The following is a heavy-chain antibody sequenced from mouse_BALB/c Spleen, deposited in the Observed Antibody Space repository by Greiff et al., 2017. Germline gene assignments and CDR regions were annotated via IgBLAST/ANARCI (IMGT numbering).Heavy chain of an antibody. CDR2: ISSGSSTI. J-gene: IGHJ4*01. CDR1: GFTFSSFG. V-gene: IGHV5-17*02. Sequence: VKVVESGGGLVQPGGSRKLSCAASGFTFSSFGMHWVRQAPEKGLEWVAYISSGSSTIYYADTVKGRFTISRDNPKNTLFLQMTSLRSEDTAMYYCARGFDAMDYWGQGTSVTVSS. CDR3: ARGFDAMDY.